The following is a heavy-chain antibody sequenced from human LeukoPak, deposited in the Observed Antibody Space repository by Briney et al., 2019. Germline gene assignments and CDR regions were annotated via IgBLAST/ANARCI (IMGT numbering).Heavy chain of an antibody. Sequence: GGSLRLSCAVSGFTFSTFGMHWLRQAPGKGLEGVENIWYVGINKYCADSVKGRFTISRDNSKNTLYLQMNSLTAEDTAVYYCAKGVHSSGWWGTPPRDYLDYWGQGTLVTVSS. V-gene: IGHV3-33*06. D-gene: IGHD6-19*01. J-gene: IGHJ4*02. CDR2: IWYVGINK. CDR1: GFTFSTFG. CDR3: AKGVHSSGWWGTPPRDYLDY.